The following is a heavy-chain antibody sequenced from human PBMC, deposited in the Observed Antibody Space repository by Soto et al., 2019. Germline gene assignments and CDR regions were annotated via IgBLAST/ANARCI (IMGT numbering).Heavy chain of an antibody. V-gene: IGHV1-18*01. CDR2: ISLYSDGT. J-gene: IGHJ5*02. D-gene: IGHD2-2*01. CDR3: ARVVPGAEAWFGP. Sequence: ASVKVSCKTSGYTFSNYGITWVRQAPGQPLEWLGWISLYSDGTNYAQKFQGRVSMTTDTSTTTAYMELRSLRSDDTAVYYCARVVPGAEAWFGPWGQGTLVTGSS. CDR1: GYTFSNYG.